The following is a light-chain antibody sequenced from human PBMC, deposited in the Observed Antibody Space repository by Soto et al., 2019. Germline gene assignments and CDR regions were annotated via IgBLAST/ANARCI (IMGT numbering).Light chain of an antibody. Sequence: QAVVTQPPSVSGAPGQRITISCTGSTSNIGAAYDVQWYQQLPRTAPKLLIYANRNRPSGVPDRFSGSKSGTSASLAITGLQAEDEADYYCQSYDSSLSVVFGGGTKLTVL. CDR2: ANR. CDR3: QSYDSSLSVV. J-gene: IGLJ2*01. CDR1: TSNIGAAYD. V-gene: IGLV1-40*01.